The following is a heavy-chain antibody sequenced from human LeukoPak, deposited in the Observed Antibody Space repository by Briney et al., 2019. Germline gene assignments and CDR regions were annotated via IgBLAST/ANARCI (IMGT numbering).Heavy chain of an antibody. CDR3: ARDRPENDAFDI. CDR2: IYYNGNT. Sequence: SDTLSLNCTVSGGSISCHYCIRIRHPPGKVLEWIAYIYYNGNTKYNSSLKSRVTISVDTSKNQFSLKLSSVTAADTAVYYCARDRPENDAFDIWGQGTMVTVSS. D-gene: IGHD5-24*01. CDR1: GGSISCHY. J-gene: IGHJ3*02. V-gene: IGHV4-59*11.